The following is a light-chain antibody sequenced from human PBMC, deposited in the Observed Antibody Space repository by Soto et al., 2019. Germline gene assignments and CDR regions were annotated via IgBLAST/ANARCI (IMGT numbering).Light chain of an antibody. V-gene: IGKV3-15*01. CDR2: GTS. CDR1: QSVTSN. J-gene: IGKJ5*01. Sequence: EIVLTQSPATLSLSPGERATLSCRASQSVTSNLAWYQQKPGQAPRLLIYGTSSRATGVPARFSGSGSGTEFTLTISSLQSGDFAVYYCQQRSNWPFTFGQGTRLEIK. CDR3: QQRSNWPFT.